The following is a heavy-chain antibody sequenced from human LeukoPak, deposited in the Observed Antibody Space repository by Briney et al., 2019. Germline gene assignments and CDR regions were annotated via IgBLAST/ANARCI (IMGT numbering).Heavy chain of an antibody. D-gene: IGHD2-2*01. CDR3: ARWPIVVVPAASGYYYYGMDV. Sequence: ASVKVSCKVSGYTLTELSMHWVRQAPGKGLEWMGGFDPEDGETIYAQKFQGRVTMTEDTSTDTAYMELSSLRSEDTAVYYCARWPIVVVPAASGYYYYGMDVWGQGTTVTVSS. CDR1: GYTLTELS. J-gene: IGHJ6*02. V-gene: IGHV1-24*01. CDR2: FDPEDGET.